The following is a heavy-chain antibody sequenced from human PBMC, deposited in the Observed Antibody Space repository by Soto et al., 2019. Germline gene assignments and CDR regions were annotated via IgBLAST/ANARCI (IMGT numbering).Heavy chain of an antibody. Sequence: SETLSLTCTASGGSVRSGGYYWSWIRQPPGQGLEWIGYMYYSAITNSNPSLKSRVTITVDTSKNLYSLKLSSVTAADTAVYYCAADRSGDHGNPFDYWGQGTLVTVSS. D-gene: IGHD3-22*01. CDR2: MYYSAIT. V-gene: IGHV4-61*08. CDR1: GGSVRSGGYY. CDR3: AADRSGDHGNPFDY. J-gene: IGHJ4*02.